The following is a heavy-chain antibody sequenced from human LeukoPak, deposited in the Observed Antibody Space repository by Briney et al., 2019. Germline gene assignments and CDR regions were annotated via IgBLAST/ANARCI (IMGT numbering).Heavy chain of an antibody. CDR3: ARDPWEVAVPGRGLYYYYGMDV. Sequence: PGGSLRLSCAASGFTFSGSAMPWVRQAPGKGLEWVAVISYDGSNKYYADSVKGRFTVSRDNSKNTLYLQMNSLRAEDTAVYYCARDPWEVAVPGRGLYYYYGMDVWGQGTTVTVSS. CDR2: ISYDGSNK. D-gene: IGHD6-19*01. J-gene: IGHJ6*02. CDR1: GFTFSGSA. V-gene: IGHV3-30-3*01.